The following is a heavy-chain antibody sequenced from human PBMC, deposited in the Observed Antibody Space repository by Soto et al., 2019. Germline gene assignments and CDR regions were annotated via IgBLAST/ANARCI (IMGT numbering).Heavy chain of an antibody. Sequence: ASVKVSCKASGGTFSSYAISWVRQAPGQGLEWMGGIIPIFGTANYAQKFQGRVTITTDESTSTAYMELSSLRSEDTAVYYCASSYSNYALIDYYYYGMDVWGQGTTVTVSS. CDR1: GGTFSSYA. CDR2: IIPIFGTA. D-gene: IGHD4-4*01. V-gene: IGHV1-69*05. J-gene: IGHJ6*02. CDR3: ASSYSNYALIDYYYYGMDV.